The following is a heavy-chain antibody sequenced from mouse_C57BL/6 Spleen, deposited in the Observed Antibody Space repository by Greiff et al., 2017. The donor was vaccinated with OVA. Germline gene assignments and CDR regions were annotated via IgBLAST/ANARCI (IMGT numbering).Heavy chain of an antibody. D-gene: IGHD2-2*01. CDR1: GFNIKDDY. J-gene: IGHJ4*01. CDR3: TTAGYTADY. CDR2: IDPENGDT. Sequence: VHVKQSGAELVRPGASVKLSCTASGFNIKDDYMHWVKQRPEQGLEWIGWIDPENGDTEYASKFQGKATITADTSSNTAYLQLSSLTYEDTAVYYCTTAGYTADYWGQGTSVTVSS. V-gene: IGHV14-4*01.